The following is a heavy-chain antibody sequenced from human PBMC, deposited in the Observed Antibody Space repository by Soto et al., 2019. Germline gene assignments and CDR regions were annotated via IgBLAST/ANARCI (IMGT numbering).Heavy chain of an antibody. V-gene: IGHV3-66*01. Sequence: EVQLVESGGGLVQPGGSLRLSCAASGFTVSNNYMSWVRQAPGMGLEWVSVIYSGGSTYYADSVKGRFTISIDNSKNTRYLQLNILRAEDTAVYYCAMDVWVWGRVPKVTVTS. CDR1: GFTVSNNY. J-gene: IGHJ6*04. D-gene: IGHD2-21*01. CDR2: IYSGGST. CDR3: AMDVWV.